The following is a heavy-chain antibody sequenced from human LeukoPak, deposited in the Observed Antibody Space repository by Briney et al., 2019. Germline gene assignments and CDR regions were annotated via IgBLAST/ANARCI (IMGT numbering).Heavy chain of an antibody. CDR2: IYSGGST. CDR3: ARGRRGSGHYLDY. CDR1: GFTVSSNY. J-gene: IGHJ4*02. V-gene: IGHV3-66*02. D-gene: IGHD2-15*01. Sequence: GGSLRLSCAASGFTVSSNYMSWVRQAPGKGLEWVSVIYSGGSTYYADSVKGRFTISRDNSKNTLYLQMNSLSAEDTAVYYCARGRRGSGHYLDYWGQGTLVTVSS.